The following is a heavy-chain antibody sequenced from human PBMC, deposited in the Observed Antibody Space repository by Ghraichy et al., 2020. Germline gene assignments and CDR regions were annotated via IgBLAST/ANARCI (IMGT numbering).Heavy chain of an antibody. D-gene: IGHD3-10*01. CDR1: GFTFSSYG. V-gene: IGHV3-30*02. J-gene: IGHJ4*02. CDR2: IRYDGSNK. CDR3: AKPGFRITMVRGVPSYFDY. Sequence: GGSLRLSCAASGFTFSSYGMHWVRQAPGKGLEWVAFIRYDGSNKYYADSVKGRFTISRDNSKNTLYLQMNSLRAEDTAVYYCAKPGFRITMVRGVPSYFDYWGQGTLVTVSS.